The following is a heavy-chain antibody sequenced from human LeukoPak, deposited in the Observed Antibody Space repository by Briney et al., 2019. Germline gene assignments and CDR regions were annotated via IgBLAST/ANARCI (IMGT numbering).Heavy chain of an antibody. V-gene: IGHV3-53*05. CDR1: GFSVSNYY. J-gene: IGHJ1*01. CDR2: MYTGGGR. CDR3: TKDMGYGTRGYFQY. D-gene: IGHD4-17*01. Sequence: GGSLRLSCAASGFSVSNYYMSWVRQPPGKGLEWVSVMYTGGGRYYGDSVKGRFTISRDNAKNSLYLQMNSLRAEDTALYYCTKDMGYGTRGYFQYWGQGTLVTVSS.